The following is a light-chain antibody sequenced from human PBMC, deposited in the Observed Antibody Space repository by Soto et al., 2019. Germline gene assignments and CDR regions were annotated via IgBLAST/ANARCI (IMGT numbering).Light chain of an antibody. V-gene: IGKV4-1*01. J-gene: IGKJ2*01. Sequence: DIAMTQSPDSLAVSLGERATINCKSSQSVLYSSNNKNYLAWYQHKAGQPPKLLLYWASTRASGVPDRFSGSGSGTEFTLTISSLQAEDVAVYYCQQYYTIPHTFGQGTKVEIK. CDR2: WAS. CDR3: QQYYTIPHT. CDR1: QSVLYSSNNKNY.